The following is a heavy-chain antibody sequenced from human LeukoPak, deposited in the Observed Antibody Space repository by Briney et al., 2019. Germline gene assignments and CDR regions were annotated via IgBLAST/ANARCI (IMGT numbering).Heavy chain of an antibody. J-gene: IGHJ4*02. Sequence: GGSLRLSCAASGFTFSSYSMNWVRQAPGKGLEWVSYISSSSYTIYYADSVKGRFTISRDNAKNSLYLQMNSLRAEDTAVYYCAKATYSSSWYVDSARVFDYWGQGTLVTVSS. CDR2: ISSSSYTI. V-gene: IGHV3-48*01. D-gene: IGHD6-13*01. CDR1: GFTFSSYS. CDR3: AKATYSSSWYVDSARVFDY.